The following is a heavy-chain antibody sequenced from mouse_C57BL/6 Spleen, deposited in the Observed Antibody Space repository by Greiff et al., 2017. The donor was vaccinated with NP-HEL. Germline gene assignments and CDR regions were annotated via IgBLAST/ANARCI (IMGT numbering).Heavy chain of an antibody. V-gene: IGHV1-59*01. CDR3: SRYYYVSSSDD. J-gene: IGHJ2*01. D-gene: IGHD1-1*01. CDR2: IDPSGSYT. CDR1: GYTFTSYW. Sequence: VQLQQSGAELVRPGTSVKLSCKASGYTFTSYWMHWVKQRPGQGLEWVGVIDPSGSYTNYNQNLKGKATLTVDTSSSTAYMQLSSLTSEDSAVCYCSRYYYVSSSDDWGQGTTLTVSS.